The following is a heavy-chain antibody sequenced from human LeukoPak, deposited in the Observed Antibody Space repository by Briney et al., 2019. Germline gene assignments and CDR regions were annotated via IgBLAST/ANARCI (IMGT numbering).Heavy chain of an antibody. J-gene: IGHJ6*03. V-gene: IGHV3-48*04. CDR3: ARDGTMVRGVMNYYYYYMDV. Sequence: GGSLRLSCAASGFAFSNYGMNWVRQAPGKGLEWVSYISSSGSTIYYADSVKGRFTISRDNAKNSLYLQMNSLRAEDTAVYYCARDGTMVRGVMNYYYYYMDVWGKGTTVTISS. CDR2: ISSSGSTI. D-gene: IGHD3-10*01. CDR1: GFAFSNYG.